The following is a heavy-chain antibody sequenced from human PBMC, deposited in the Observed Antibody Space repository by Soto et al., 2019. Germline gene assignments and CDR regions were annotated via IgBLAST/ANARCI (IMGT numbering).Heavy chain of an antibody. CDR3: VRIYAITGPDY. CDR2: IKQDGSER. J-gene: IGHJ4*02. Sequence: GGSLRLSCAASGFIFSSYWMSWVRQAPGKGLEWVANIKQDGSERYYVDSVKGRFTISRDSAKNPLYLQMNSLRADDTAVYYGVRIYAITGPDYWGQGTLVTVSS. D-gene: IGHD3-16*01. CDR1: GFIFSSYW. V-gene: IGHV3-7*03.